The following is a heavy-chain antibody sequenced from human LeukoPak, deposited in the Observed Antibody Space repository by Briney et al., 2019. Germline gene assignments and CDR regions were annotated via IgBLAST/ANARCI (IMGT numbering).Heavy chain of an antibody. CDR2: IYSGGST. D-gene: IGHD2-2*01. Sequence: GGSLRLSCAASGFTVSSNYMSWVRQAPGKGLEWVSVIYSGGSTYYADSVKGRFTISRDNSKNTLYLQMNSLRAEDTAVYYCARDDIVVVRTRGNFDYWGQGTLVTVSS. J-gene: IGHJ4*02. CDR3: ARDDIVVVRTRGNFDY. CDR1: GFTVSSNY. V-gene: IGHV3-53*01.